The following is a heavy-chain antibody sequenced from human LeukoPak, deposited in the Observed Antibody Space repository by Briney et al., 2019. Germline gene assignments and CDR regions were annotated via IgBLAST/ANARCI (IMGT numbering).Heavy chain of an antibody. CDR1: GGSISRYY. CDR2: IYYSGST. CDR3: ARGFKEDDFWSGYPFYNWFDP. V-gene: IGHV4-59*13. D-gene: IGHD3-3*01. Sequence: SETLSLTCSVSGGSISRYYWSWIRQPPGKGLEWIGCIYYSGSTKYNPSLKSRVTISADTSKNQFFQKLSSVTAADTAVYYCARGFKEDDFWSGYPFYNWFDPWGRGTLVTVSS. J-gene: IGHJ5*02.